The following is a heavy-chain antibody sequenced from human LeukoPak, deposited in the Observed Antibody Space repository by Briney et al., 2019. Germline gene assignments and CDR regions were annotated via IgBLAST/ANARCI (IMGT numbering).Heavy chain of an antibody. CDR2: ISYDGSNK. Sequence: GGSLRLSCAASGFTFSSYAMHWVRQAPGKGLEWVAVISYDGSNKYYADSVKGRFTISRDNSKNTLYLQMNSLRAEDTAVYYCASGMASSYDLYYWGQGTLVTVSS. J-gene: IGHJ4*02. CDR3: ASGMASSYDLYY. CDR1: GFTFSSYA. D-gene: IGHD5-12*01. V-gene: IGHV3-30*04.